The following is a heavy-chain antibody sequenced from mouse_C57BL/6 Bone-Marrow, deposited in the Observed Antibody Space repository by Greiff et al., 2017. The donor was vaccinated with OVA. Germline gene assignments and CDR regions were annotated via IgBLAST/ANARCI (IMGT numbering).Heavy chain of an antibody. J-gene: IGHJ2*01. CDR1: GYTFTDYN. Sequence: VQLQQSGPELVKPGASVKMSCKASGYTFTDYNMHWVKQSHGKSLEWIGYINPNNGGTSYNQKFKGKATLTVNKSSSTAYMELRSLTSEDSAVYYCARGGYYYGGFDYWGQGTTLTVSS. D-gene: IGHD1-1*01. CDR2: INPNNGGT. V-gene: IGHV1-22*01. CDR3: ARGGYYYGGFDY.